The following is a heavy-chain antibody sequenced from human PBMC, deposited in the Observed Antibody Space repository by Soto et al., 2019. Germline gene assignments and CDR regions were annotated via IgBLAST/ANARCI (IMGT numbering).Heavy chain of an antibody. CDR1: GYTFTSYD. V-gene: IGHV1-8*01. Sequence: GASVKVSCKASGYTFTSYDINWVRQATGQGLEWMGWMNPNSGNTGYAQKFQGRVTMTRNTSISTAYMELSSLRSEDTAVYYCATGHYDFWSGLGVDYYYYMDVWGQGILVTVSS. CDR3: ATGHYDFWSGLGVDYYYYMDV. D-gene: IGHD3-3*01. CDR2: MNPNSGNT. J-gene: IGHJ6*03.